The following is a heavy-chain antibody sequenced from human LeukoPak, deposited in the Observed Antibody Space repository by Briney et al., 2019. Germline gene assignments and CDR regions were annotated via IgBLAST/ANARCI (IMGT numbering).Heavy chain of an antibody. J-gene: IGHJ6*04. CDR1: RFSFSSYN. D-gene: IGHD3-10*02. CDR3: AELGITMIGGV. V-gene: IGHV3-48*03. CDR2: ISSSESTI. Sequence: PGGSLRLSCVTSRFSFSSYNMNWVRQAPGKGLEWVSYISSSESTIHYADSVKGRFTISRDNAKNSLYLQMNSLRAEDTAVYYCAELGITMIGGVWGKGTTVTISS.